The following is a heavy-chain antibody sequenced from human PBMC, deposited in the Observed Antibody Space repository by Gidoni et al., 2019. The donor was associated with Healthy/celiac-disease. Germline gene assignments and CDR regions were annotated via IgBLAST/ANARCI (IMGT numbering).Heavy chain of an antibody. CDR1: GFPFSSYG. CDR2: IWYDGSNK. V-gene: IGHV3-33*01. J-gene: IGHJ6*02. Sequence: QVQLVESGGGVVQPGRSLRLSCAASGFPFSSYGMHWVRQAPGKGLEWVAVIWYDGSNKYYADSVKCRFTISRDNSKNTLYLQMNSLRAEDTAVYYCARDRYWDSSGNHYYYYYGMDVWGQGTTVTVSS. D-gene: IGHD3-22*01. CDR3: ARDRYWDSSGNHYYYYYGMDV.